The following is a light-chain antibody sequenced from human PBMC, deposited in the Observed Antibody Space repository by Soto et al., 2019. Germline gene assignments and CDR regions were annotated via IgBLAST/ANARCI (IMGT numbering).Light chain of an antibody. J-gene: IGKJ1*01. CDR2: GAS. CDR3: QQYNYWPPWT. V-gene: IGKV3-15*01. CDR1: QSVSSN. Sequence: EVVMTQSPATLSVSPGERATLSCRASQSVSSNLAWYQQKPGQAPRLLIYGASTRATGIPARFSGSGSGTEFTHTISSLQSEDFADYYCQQYNYWPPWTFGQGTKVEIK.